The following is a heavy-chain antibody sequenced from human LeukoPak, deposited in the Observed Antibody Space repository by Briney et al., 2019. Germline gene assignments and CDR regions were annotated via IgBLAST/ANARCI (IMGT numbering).Heavy chain of an antibody. CDR1: GGSFSGYY. J-gene: IGHJ4*02. CDR3: ASRTYGGNSGDY. V-gene: IGHV4-34*01. D-gene: IGHD4-23*01. Sequence: PSETLSLTCAVYGGSFSGYYWSWIRQPPGKGLEWIGEINHSGSTNYNPSLKSRVTISVDTSKNQFSLKLSSVTAADTAVYYCASRTYGGNSGDYWGQGTLVTVSS. CDR2: INHSGST.